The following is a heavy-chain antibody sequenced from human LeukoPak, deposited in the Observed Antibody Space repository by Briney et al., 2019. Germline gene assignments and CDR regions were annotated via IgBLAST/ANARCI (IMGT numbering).Heavy chain of an antibody. CDR2: IGHIRDQNT. V-gene: IGHV3-23*01. CDR3: SKDRRRYYFSSSGYFFDP. D-gene: IGHD3-22*01. CDR1: GFMFSDYA. J-gene: IGHJ5*02. Sequence: GSLRLSCAASGFMFSDYAMSWVRQIPGKAPEWVATIGHIRDQNTYYADSVKGRFTISRDNSENVVYLQMDRLRAEDGAIYFCSKDRRRYYFSSSGYFFDPWGQGSLVTVSS.